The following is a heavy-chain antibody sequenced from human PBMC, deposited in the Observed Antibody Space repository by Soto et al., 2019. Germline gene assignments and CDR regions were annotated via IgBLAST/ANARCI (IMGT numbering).Heavy chain of an antibody. CDR1: GFTFSNYG. CDR3: ARDLRGRTMIVAAAIS. V-gene: IGHV3-33*01. J-gene: IGHJ5*02. Sequence: QVQLVESGGGVVQPGRSLRLSCAASGFTFSNYGMHWIRQAPGKGLEWVAVIWSDGSYKYYADSVKGRFTISTDNSKNTLYLQMNSLRAEDTGVYYCARDLRGRTMIVAAAISWGQGTLVTVSS. D-gene: IGHD3-22*01. CDR2: IWSDGSYK.